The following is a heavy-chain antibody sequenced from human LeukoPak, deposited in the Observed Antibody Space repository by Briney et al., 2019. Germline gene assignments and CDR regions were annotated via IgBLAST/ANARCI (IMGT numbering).Heavy chain of an antibody. V-gene: IGHV3-7*01. J-gene: IGHJ6*02. Sequence: PGGSLRLSCAASGFTFSSYWMSWVRQAPGKGLEWVANIKQDGSEKYYVDSVKGRFTISRDNAKNSLYLQMNSLRAEDTAVYYCARSNEYYDFWSGYYQHYYYYYGMDVWGQGTTVTVSS. CDR2: IKQDGSEK. CDR3: ARSNEYYDFWSGYYQHYYYYYGMDV. CDR1: GFTFSSYW. D-gene: IGHD3-3*01.